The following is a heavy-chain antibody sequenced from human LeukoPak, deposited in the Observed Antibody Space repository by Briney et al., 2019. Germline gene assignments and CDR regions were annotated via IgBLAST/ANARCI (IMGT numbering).Heavy chain of an antibody. V-gene: IGHV3-7*01. D-gene: IGHD6-19*01. CDR3: ARRRVAVAGWNYYYYMDV. Sequence: GGSLRLSCAASGFTSSSYWMSWVRQAPGKGLEWVANIKQDGSEKYYVDSVKGRFTISRDNAKNSLYLQMNSLRAEDTAVYYCARRRVAVAGWNYYYYMDVWGKGTTVTVSS. J-gene: IGHJ6*03. CDR1: GFTSSSYW. CDR2: IKQDGSEK.